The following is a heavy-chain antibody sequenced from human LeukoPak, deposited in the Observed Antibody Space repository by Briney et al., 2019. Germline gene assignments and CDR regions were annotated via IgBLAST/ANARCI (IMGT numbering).Heavy chain of an antibody. V-gene: IGHV5-51*01. D-gene: IGHD1-7*01. CDR2: IYPGDSDT. CDR1: GYRFTDYW. Sequence: GESLKISCRGSGYRFTDYWIGWVRQMPGKGLEWMGIIYPGDSDTRYSPSFQGQVTISADKSINTAPLQWSSLKASDTAMYYCARGAAGTTPDYYYFGLDVWGQGTTVRVSS. CDR3: ARGAAGTTPDYYYFGLDV. J-gene: IGHJ6*02.